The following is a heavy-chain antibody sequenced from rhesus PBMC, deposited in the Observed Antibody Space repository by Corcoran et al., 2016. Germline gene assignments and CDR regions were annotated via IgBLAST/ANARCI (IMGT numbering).Heavy chain of an antibody. CDR3: ARSAVLVVVATGFFDY. Sequence: QLQLQESGPGLVKPSETLSVTCAVSGGSISSSYWRWIRPAPGQGLEWLGYIYGRGSSTNYNPSLKSRVTLSVDTSKNQLSLKLSSVTAADTAVYYCARSAVLVVVATGFFDYWGQGVLVTVSS. J-gene: IGHJ4*01. V-gene: IGHV4-169*01. CDR1: GGSISSSY. D-gene: IGHD2-21*01. CDR2: IYGRGSST.